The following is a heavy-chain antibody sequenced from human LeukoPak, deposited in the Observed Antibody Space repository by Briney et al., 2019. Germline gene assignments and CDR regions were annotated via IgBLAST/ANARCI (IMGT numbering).Heavy chain of an antibody. CDR1: GFTFSSYA. CDR2: ISYDGSNK. V-gene: IGHV3-30-3*01. Sequence: GGSLRLSCAASGFTFSSYAMHWVRQAPGKGLEWVAVISYDGSNKYYADSVKGRFTISRDNSKNTLYLQMNSLRAEDTAVYYCARGGIITSYAFEIWGQGTMVTVSS. J-gene: IGHJ3*02. CDR3: ARGGIITSYAFEI. D-gene: IGHD1-26*01.